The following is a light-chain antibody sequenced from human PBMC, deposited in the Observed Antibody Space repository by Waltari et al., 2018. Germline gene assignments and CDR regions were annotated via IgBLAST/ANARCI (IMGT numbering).Light chain of an antibody. CDR3: SSQSSDSVVL. CDR2: DVS. Sequence: QSALTQPASVSGSPGQSITISCTGTSSDAGGYNSVSWYQDHPGQAPKVIIYDVSDRPSGISERFSGSKSGNTASLTISGLQAEDEADYYCSSQSSDSVVLFGGGTKLTVL. J-gene: IGLJ2*01. CDR1: SSDAGGYNS. V-gene: IGLV2-14*03.